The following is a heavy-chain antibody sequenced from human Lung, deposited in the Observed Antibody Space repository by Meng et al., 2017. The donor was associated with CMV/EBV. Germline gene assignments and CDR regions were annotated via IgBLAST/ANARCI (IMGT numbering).Heavy chain of an antibody. V-gene: IGHV1-18*01. CDR1: GYTFTSYG. D-gene: IGHD2-21*01. CDR2: ISAYNGNT. J-gene: IGHJ4*02. CDR3: ARDDWGGKTPPDY. Sequence: ASXXVSXKASGYTFTSYGISWVRQAPGQGLEWMGWISAYNGNTNYAQKPQGRVTMNSDTSTSTAYMELRSLRTDDTAVYYCARDDWGGKTPPDYWGQGTVVTVSS.